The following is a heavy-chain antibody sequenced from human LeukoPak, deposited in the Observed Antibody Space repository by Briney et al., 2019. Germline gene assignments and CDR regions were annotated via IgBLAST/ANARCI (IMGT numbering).Heavy chain of an antibody. CDR3: AKDSSADDSSGYSYYFDY. D-gene: IGHD3-22*01. CDR2: ISGSGGST. V-gene: IGHV3-23*01. CDR1: GFTFSSYA. J-gene: IGHJ4*02. Sequence: KPGGSLRLSCAASGFTFSSYAMSWVRQAPGKGLEWVSAISGSGGSTYYADSVKGRFTISRDNSKNTLYLQMNSLRAEDTAVYYCAKDSSADDSSGYSYYFDYWGRGTLVSVSS.